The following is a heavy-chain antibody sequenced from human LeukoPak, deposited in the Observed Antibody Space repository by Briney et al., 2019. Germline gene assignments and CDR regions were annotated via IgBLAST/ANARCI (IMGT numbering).Heavy chain of an antibody. CDR3: ARMYYYGSGSSYDY. CDR2: INAGNGNT. CDR1: GYTFTIYA. Sequence: ASVTVSYTASGYTFTIYAMHWVRQAPGQRLEWMGWINAGNGNTKYSQKFQGRVTITRDTSASTAYMELSSLRSEDTAVYYCARMYYYGSGSSYDYWGQGTLVTVSS. J-gene: IGHJ4*02. D-gene: IGHD3-10*01. V-gene: IGHV1-3*01.